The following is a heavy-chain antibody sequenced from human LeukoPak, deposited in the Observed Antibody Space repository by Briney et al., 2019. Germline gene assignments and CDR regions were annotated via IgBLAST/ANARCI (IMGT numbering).Heavy chain of an antibody. Sequence: GGSLRLSCAASGFTFSSYSMNWVRQAPGKGLEWVSSISSSSSYIYYADSVKGRFTISRDNAKNSLYLQMNSLRAEDTAVYYCARDLCYEWELLTGPNYYYYGMDVWGQGTTVTVSS. V-gene: IGHV3-21*01. J-gene: IGHJ6*02. CDR3: ARDLCYEWELLTGPNYYYYGMDV. CDR2: ISSSSSYI. D-gene: IGHD1-26*01. CDR1: GFTFSSYS.